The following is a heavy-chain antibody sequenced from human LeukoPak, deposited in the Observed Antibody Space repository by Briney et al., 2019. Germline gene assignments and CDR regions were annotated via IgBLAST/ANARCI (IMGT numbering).Heavy chain of an antibody. CDR3: ARASMVRGVENWFDP. Sequence: PLETLSLTCTVSGGSISSGGYYRSWIRQHPGKGLEWIGYIYYSGSTYYNPSLKSRVTISVDTSKNQFSLKLSSVTAADTAVYYCARASMVRGVENWFDPWGQGTLVTVSS. J-gene: IGHJ5*02. D-gene: IGHD3-10*01. V-gene: IGHV4-31*03. CDR1: GGSISSGGYY. CDR2: IYYSGST.